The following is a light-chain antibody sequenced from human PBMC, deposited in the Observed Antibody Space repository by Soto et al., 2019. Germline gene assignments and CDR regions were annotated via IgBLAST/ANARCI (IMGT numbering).Light chain of an antibody. CDR3: HQYNSYPYT. J-gene: IGKJ2*01. CDR1: QSIGSW. V-gene: IGKV1-5*03. CDR2: KAS. Sequence: DIQMTQSPSTLSASVGDRVTITCRASQSIGSWLAWFQQKPGKAPKLLIYKASSLESGVPSRFSGSGSGTELTLTISSLQPDDFATYYCHQYNSYPYTFGQGTKLEIE.